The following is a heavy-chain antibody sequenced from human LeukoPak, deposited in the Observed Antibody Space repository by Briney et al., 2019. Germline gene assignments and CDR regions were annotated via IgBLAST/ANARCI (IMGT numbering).Heavy chain of an antibody. CDR3: ARFEYSSSSPAYYYYYMDV. Sequence: GGSLRLSCAASGFTFSSYSMNWVRQAPGKGLEWVSSISSSSSYIYYADSVKGRFTISRDNAKNSLYLQMNSLRAEDTAVYYCARFEYSSSSPAYYYYYMDVWGKGTTVTVSS. D-gene: IGHD6-6*01. V-gene: IGHV3-21*01. CDR1: GFTFSSYS. J-gene: IGHJ6*03. CDR2: ISSSSSYI.